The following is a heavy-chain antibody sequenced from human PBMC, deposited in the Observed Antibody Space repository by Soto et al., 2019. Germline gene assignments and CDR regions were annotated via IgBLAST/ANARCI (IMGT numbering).Heavy chain of an antibody. V-gene: IGHV1-46*01. CDR1: GYTFSNYF. D-gene: IGHD1-7*01. CDR3: ARPLIGNTVDL. Sequence: SVKVSCNASGYTFSNYFIHWVRQAPGQRLEWIGIVDPSRGSADYAQKFQGRVTMTTDVSTRTVFMDLSSLTSEDTAVYYCARPLIGNTVDLWGQGTTVTVS. J-gene: IGHJ3*01. CDR2: VDPSRGSA.